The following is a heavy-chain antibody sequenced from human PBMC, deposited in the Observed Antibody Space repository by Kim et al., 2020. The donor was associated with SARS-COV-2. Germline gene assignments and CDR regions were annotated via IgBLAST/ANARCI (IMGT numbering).Heavy chain of an antibody. CDR1: GGSFSGYY. CDR2: INHSGST. V-gene: IGHV4-34*01. J-gene: IGHJ5*02. D-gene: IGHD3-9*01. CDR3: ARLPQYDILTGLWVWFDP. Sequence: SETLSLTCAVYGGSFSGYYWSWIRQPPGKGLEWIGEINHSGSTNYNPSLKSRVTISVDTSKNQFSLKLSSVTAADTAVYYCARLPQYDILTGLWVWFDPWGQGTLVTVSS.